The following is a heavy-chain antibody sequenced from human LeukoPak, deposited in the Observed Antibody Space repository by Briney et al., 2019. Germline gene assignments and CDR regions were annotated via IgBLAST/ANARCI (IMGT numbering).Heavy chain of an antibody. CDR1: GLTFSSYA. V-gene: IGHV3-23*01. CDR3: AKDYEQQLVDYFDY. J-gene: IGHJ4*02. Sequence: SGGSLRLSCAASGLTFSSYAMSWVRQAPGKGLEWVSAISGSGGSTYYAHSVKGRFTIARDNSKNTLYLQMNSLRAEDTAVYYCAKDYEQQLVDYFDYWGQGTLVTVSS. CDR2: ISGSGGST. D-gene: IGHD6-13*01.